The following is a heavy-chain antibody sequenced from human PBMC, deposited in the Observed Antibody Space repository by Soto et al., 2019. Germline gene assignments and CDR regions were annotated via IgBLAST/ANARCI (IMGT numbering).Heavy chain of an antibody. Sequence: QVHLQESGPGLVKPSETLSLTCTVSGDSISTDYWSWIRQYPGKGLEWIGFIYYGGSTNYNPSLKSRVTIPVDTPKNQFSLKRSSVTAADTAVYYCAKNWNWGSLVHWGQGTLVTVSS. D-gene: IGHD7-27*01. CDR3: AKNWNWGSLVH. J-gene: IGHJ4*02. V-gene: IGHV4-59*08. CDR2: IYYGGST. CDR1: GDSISTDY.